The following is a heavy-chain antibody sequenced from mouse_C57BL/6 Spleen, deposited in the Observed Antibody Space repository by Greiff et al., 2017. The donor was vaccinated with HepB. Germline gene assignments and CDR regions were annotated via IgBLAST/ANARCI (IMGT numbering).Heavy chain of an antibody. D-gene: IGHD1-1*01. CDR1: GFTFSNYW. V-gene: IGHV6-3*01. Sequence: EVKLLESGGGLVQPGGSMKLSCVASGFTFSNYWMNWVRQSPEKGLEWVAQIRLKSDNYATHYAESVKGRFTISRDDSKSSVYLQMNNLRAEDTGIYYCTGSYYYGQPFDYWGQGTTLTVSS. CDR2: IRLKSDNYAT. J-gene: IGHJ2*01. CDR3: TGSYYYGQPFDY.